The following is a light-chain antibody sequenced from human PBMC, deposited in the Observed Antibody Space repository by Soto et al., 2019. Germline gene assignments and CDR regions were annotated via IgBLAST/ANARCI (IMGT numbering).Light chain of an antibody. Sequence: DIQMTQSPSTLSASVGDRVTITCRASQSISSWLAWFQLKPGKAPKLLIYHASTLESGVPSRFSGSGSGTEFTLTISSLQPDDFATYYCQQSNYYFGPGTKVDIK. V-gene: IGKV1-5*01. CDR2: HAS. CDR3: QQSNYY. CDR1: QSISSW. J-gene: IGKJ3*01.